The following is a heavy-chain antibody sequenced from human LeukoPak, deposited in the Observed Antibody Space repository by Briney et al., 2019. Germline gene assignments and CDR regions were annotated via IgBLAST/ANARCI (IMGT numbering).Heavy chain of an antibody. D-gene: IGHD5-18*01. CDR3: AREGRDSAGYYYYYYMDV. Sequence: GASVKVSCKASGYTFTGYAMHWVRQAPGQRLEWMGWINAGNGNTKYSQEFQGRVTITRDTSASTAYMELSSLRSEDMAVYYCAREGRDSAGYYYYYYMDVWGKGTTVTVSS. V-gene: IGHV1-3*03. CDR1: GYTFTGYA. J-gene: IGHJ6*03. CDR2: INAGNGNT.